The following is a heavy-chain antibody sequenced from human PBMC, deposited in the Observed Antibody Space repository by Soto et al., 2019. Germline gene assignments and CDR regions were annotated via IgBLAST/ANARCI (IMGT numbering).Heavy chain of an antibody. CDR1: GGTFSSYA. CDR3: ARALLRLGELSLYYFDY. J-gene: IGHJ4*02. D-gene: IGHD3-16*02. CDR2: IIPIFGTA. Sequence: QVQLVQSGAEVKKPGSSVKVSCKASGGTFSSYAISWVRQAPGQGLEWMGGIIPIFGTANYAQKFQGRVTITADESTSKAYMELSSLRSEDTAVYYCARALLRLGELSLYYFDYWGQGTLVTVSS. V-gene: IGHV1-69*01.